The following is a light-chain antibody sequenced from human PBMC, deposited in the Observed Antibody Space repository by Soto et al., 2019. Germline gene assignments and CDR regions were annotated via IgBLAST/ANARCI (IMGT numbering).Light chain of an antibody. J-gene: IGKJ1*01. CDR3: QQYGSSPPWT. CDR1: QSVSSSY. CDR2: GAS. V-gene: IGKV3-20*01. Sequence: EIVLTQSPGTLSLSPGERATLCCRASQSVSSSYLAWYQQKPGQAPRLLIYGASSRATGIPDRFSGSGSGTDVPLTISRLEPEDFAVYYCQQYGSSPPWTFGQGTKVEIK.